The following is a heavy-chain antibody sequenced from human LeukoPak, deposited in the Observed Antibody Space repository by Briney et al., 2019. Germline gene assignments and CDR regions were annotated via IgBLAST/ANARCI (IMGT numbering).Heavy chain of an antibody. V-gene: IGHV4-34*01. J-gene: IGHJ3*02. CDR1: GGSFSGYY. CDR3: ARGTRVLDI. CDR2: INHSGST. Sequence: PSETLSLTCAVYGGSFSGYYWSWIRQPPGKGLEWIGEINHSGSTNYNPSLKSRVTISVDTSKNQFSLKLSSVTAADTVVYYCARGTRVLDIWGQGTMVTVSS.